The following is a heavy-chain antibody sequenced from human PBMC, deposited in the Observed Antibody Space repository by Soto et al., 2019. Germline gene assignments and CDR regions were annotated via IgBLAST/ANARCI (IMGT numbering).Heavy chain of an antibody. D-gene: IGHD5-12*01. CDR1: GGSFSNLV. CDR2: SIPNFGTT. V-gene: IGHV1-69*01. CDR3: ARDVGGEATIRY. Sequence: QVQLVPSGAEVKKPGSSVKVSFQASGGSFSNLVISWVRQAPGQGLEWMGGSIPNFGTTNDAQKFQGKVTITADETTRTAYLELSGLTAEDTAVYYGARDVGGEATIRYCGQGTLVPVSS. J-gene: IGHJ4*02.